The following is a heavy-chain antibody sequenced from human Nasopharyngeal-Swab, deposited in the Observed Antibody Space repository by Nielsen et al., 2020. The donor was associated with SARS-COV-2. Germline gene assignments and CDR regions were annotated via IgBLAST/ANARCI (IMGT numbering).Heavy chain of an antibody. CDR3: ARGFIVATIFHYYYYMDV. D-gene: IGHD5-12*01. J-gene: IGHJ6*03. V-gene: IGHV1-8*01. CDR2: MNPNSGNT. Sequence: ASVKVSCKASGYTFTSDDINWVRQATGQGLEWMGWMNPNSGNTGYAQKFQGRVTMTRNTSISTAYMELSSLRSEDTAVYYCARGFIVATIFHYYYYMDVWGKGTTVTVSS. CDR1: GYTFTSDD.